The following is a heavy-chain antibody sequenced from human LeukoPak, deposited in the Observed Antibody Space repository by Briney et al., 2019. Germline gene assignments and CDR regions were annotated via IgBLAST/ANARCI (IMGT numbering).Heavy chain of an antibody. V-gene: IGHV3-74*03. CDR3: VRDRVGPDY. D-gene: IGHD1-26*01. J-gene: IGHJ4*02. CDR2: ITDDATT. Sequence: GGSLRLSCAASGFTFSSAWVHWVRQAPGTGLVWVSRITDDATTTYADSVRGRFTISRDNAKNILYLQMNSLRAEDTAVYYCVRDRVGPDYWGQGTLVTVSS. CDR1: GFTFSSAW.